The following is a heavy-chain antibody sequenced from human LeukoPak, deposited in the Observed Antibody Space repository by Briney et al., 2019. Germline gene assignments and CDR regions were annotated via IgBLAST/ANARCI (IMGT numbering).Heavy chain of an antibody. Sequence: GASVKVSCKASGYSFHGYDLQWLRQAPGQRLEWMGWISGHNGDTRYSQKFQDRITLTRDTSASTGYMELTSLTSEDTAVYYCARSGLYSSSWRTSDFWGQGTLATVSS. D-gene: IGHD6-19*01. CDR3: ARSGLYSSSWRTSDF. CDR1: GYSFHGYD. J-gene: IGHJ4*02. CDR2: ISGHNGDT. V-gene: IGHV1-3*01.